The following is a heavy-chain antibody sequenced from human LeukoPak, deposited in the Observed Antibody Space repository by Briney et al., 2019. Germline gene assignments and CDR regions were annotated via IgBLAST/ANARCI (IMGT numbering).Heavy chain of an antibody. D-gene: IGHD4-17*01. V-gene: IGHV3-23*01. CDR3: TTIITVTTLALDF. Sequence: GGSLRLSCAASGFTFSIYAMSWVRQAPGKGLEWVSAISGSGSSTYFADSVKGRFTISRDNSKNTLYLQMNSLKTEDTAVYYCTTIITVTTLALDFWGQGTMVTVSS. CDR2: ISGSGSST. J-gene: IGHJ3*01. CDR1: GFTFSIYA.